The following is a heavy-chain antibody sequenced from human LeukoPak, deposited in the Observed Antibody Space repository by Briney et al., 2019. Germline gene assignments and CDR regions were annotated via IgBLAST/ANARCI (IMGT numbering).Heavy chain of an antibody. Sequence: GGSLRLSCAASGFTFSSYGMHWVRQAPGKGLEWVAVISYDGSNKYYADSVKGRFTISRDNSKNTLYLQMNSLRAEDTAVYYCAKGAEWELLKRGPFDYWGQGTLVTVSS. V-gene: IGHV3-30*18. CDR1: GFTFSSYG. J-gene: IGHJ4*02. CDR3: AKGAEWELLKRGPFDY. CDR2: ISYDGSNK. D-gene: IGHD1-26*01.